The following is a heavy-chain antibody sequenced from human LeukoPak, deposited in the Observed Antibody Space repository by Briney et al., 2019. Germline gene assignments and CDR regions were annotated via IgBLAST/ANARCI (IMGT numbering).Heavy chain of an antibody. V-gene: IGHV4-34*01. Sequence: SETLSLTCAVSGGSLSGSYCTWVRQSQGEGLEWIGEINHSGRTNYNPSLQSRVTISLDTTRSQFSLILRSVTAADTAVYYCARDPCSSINCPLRFWGQGTLVTVSS. CDR1: GGSLSGSY. CDR3: ARDPCSSINCPLRF. D-gene: IGHD2-2*01. CDR2: INHSGRT. J-gene: IGHJ4*02.